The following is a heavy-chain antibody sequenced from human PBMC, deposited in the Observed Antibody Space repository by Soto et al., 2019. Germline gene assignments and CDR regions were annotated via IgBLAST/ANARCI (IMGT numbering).Heavy chain of an antibody. J-gene: IGHJ6*03. Sequence: VQLQESGPGLVRPSQALSLSCTVSGGSIRSDGYYWSWIRQQPGKGLEWVGYIYHSGSTYNKPSLKSRINISLDTSKNQFSLKVMSVTAADTAVYYCARIVGFGDFYYYMGVWGKGTTVTV. CDR1: GGSIRSDGYY. D-gene: IGHD3-10*01. CDR2: IYHSGST. CDR3: ARIVGFGDFYYYMGV. V-gene: IGHV4-31*03.